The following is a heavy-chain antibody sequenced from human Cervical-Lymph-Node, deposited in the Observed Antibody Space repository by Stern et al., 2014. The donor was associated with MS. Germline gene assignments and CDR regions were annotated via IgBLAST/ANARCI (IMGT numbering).Heavy chain of an antibody. CDR1: GFRFSSYW. J-gene: IGHJ4*02. CDR2: INSYGRST. CDR3: AKGLTVTTDCIDY. Sequence: EMKLVESGGGLGKPGGSLRLSCVASGFRFSSYWMHWVRQAPGKGLECVSRINSYGRSTSYADSVMGRFTISRDNAKNTLYLQMNSLRVEDTAVYYCAKGLTVTTDCIDYWGQGTLVTVSS. D-gene: IGHD4-17*01. V-gene: IGHV3-74*02.